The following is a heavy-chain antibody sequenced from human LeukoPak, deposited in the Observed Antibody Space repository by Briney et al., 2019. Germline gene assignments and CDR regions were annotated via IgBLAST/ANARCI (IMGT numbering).Heavy chain of an antibody. CDR2: IWYDGSNK. CDR3: ARGENPDYSYYGMDV. V-gene: IGHV3-33*01. CDR1: GFTFSSYG. Sequence: PGGSLRLSCAASGFTFSSYGMHWVRQAPGKGLEWVAVIWYDGSNKYYADSVKGRFTISRDNSKNTLYLQMNSLRAEDTAVYYCARGENPDYSYYGMDVWGQGTTVTVSS. J-gene: IGHJ6*02.